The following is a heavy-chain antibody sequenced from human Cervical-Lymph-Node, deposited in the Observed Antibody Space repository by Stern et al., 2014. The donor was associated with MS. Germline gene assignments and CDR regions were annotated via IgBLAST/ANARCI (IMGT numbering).Heavy chain of an antibody. CDR3: ARDWVAAVAAASGMDV. CDR2: IFYDGSNQ. V-gene: IGHV3-33*01. D-gene: IGHD2-2*01. J-gene: IGHJ6*02. Sequence: DQLVESGGGVVQPGRSLRLSCAASGFTFSRYGMHWVRQAPGKGLEWVAVIFYDGSNQYYADSVKGRFTISRDNSKSTLYLQMNSLRAEDTAVYYCARDWVAAVAAASGMDVWGQGTTVIVSS. CDR1: GFTFSRYG.